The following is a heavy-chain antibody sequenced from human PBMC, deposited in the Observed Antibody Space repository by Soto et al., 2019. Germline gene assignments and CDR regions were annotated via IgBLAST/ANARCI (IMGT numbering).Heavy chain of an antibody. J-gene: IGHJ6*02. CDR2: IYYSGST. V-gene: IGHV4-31*03. CDR1: GGSISSGGYY. Sequence: PSETLSLTCTVSGGSISSGGYYWSWIRQHPGKGLEWIRYIYYSGSTYYNPSLKSRVTISVDTSKNQFSLKLSSVTAADTAVYYCARDLSQAARPSYYYYGMDVWGQGTTVTVSS. D-gene: IGHD6-6*01. CDR3: ARDLSQAARPSYYYYGMDV.